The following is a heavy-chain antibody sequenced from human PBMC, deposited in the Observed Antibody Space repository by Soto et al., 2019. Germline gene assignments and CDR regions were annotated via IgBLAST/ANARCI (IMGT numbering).Heavy chain of an antibody. Sequence: SQTLSLTCATSGDSVSGNTAAWNWIRSSPSRGLEWLGRTYYRSNWRHDYAVSVKSRITVNPDTSKNHFSLQLNSVTPDDTAVYYCARGVAGSGFDLWGQGTLVTVSS. CDR3: ARGVAGSGFDL. CDR2: TYYRSNWRH. CDR1: GDSVSGNTAA. V-gene: IGHV6-1*01. J-gene: IGHJ4*02. D-gene: IGHD6-19*01.